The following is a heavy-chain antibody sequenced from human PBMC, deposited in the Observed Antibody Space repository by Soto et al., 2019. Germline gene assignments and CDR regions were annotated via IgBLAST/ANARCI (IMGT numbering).Heavy chain of an antibody. D-gene: IGHD3-22*01. Sequence: GSLRLSCAASGFTFSNAWMSWVRQAPGKGLEWVGRIKSKTDGGTTDYAAPVKGRFTISRDDSKNTLYLQMNSLKTEDTAVYYCTTSLRITMIVVVSPGAFDIWGQGTMVTVSS. CDR3: TTSLRITMIVVVSPGAFDI. CDR1: GFTFSNAW. CDR2: IKSKTDGGTT. J-gene: IGHJ3*02. V-gene: IGHV3-15*01.